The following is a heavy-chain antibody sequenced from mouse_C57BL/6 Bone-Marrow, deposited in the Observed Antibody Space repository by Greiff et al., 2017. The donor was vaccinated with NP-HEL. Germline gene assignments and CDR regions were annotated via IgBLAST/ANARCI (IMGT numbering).Heavy chain of an antibody. CDR1: GYTFTSYG. CDR2: IYPRSGNT. CDR3: ARKNRGWFAY. Sequence: QVQLKESGAELARPGASVKLSCKASGYTFTSYGISWVKQRTGQGLEWIGEIYPRSGNTYYNEQFKGKATLTADKSSSTAYMELRSLTSEDSAVYFCARKNRGWFAYWGQGTLVTVSA. J-gene: IGHJ3*01. V-gene: IGHV1-81*01.